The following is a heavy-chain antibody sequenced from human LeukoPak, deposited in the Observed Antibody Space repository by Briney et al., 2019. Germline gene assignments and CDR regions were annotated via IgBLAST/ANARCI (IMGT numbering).Heavy chain of an antibody. Sequence: GGSLRLSCSASGFAFSTYWMNWVRQAPGRGLEWVANIKQDGSEKYYLDSVKGRFTISRDNAKNSLYLQMTSLRADDTPVYYCARDWGGGSRATYWGQGTLVTVSS. J-gene: IGHJ4*02. V-gene: IGHV3-7*05. CDR2: IKQDGSEK. CDR3: ARDWGGGSRATY. CDR1: GFAFSTYW. D-gene: IGHD2-15*01.